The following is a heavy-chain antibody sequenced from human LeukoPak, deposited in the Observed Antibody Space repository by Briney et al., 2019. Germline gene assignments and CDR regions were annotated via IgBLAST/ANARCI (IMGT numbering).Heavy chain of an antibody. CDR1: GYTFTSYD. Sequence: EASVKVSCKASGYTFTSYDINWVRQATGQGLEWMGWMNPNSGNTGYAQKFQGRVTMTRNTSISTAYMELSSLRSEDTAVYYCARGQVGATHFDYWGQGTLVTVSS. CDR2: MNPNSGNT. V-gene: IGHV1-8*01. CDR3: ARGQVGATHFDY. D-gene: IGHD1-26*01. J-gene: IGHJ4*02.